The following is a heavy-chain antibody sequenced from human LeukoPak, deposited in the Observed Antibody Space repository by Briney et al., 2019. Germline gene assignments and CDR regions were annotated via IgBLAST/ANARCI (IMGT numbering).Heavy chain of an antibody. CDR1: GGSFSGYY. Sequence: SETLSLTCAVYGGSFSGYYWSWIRQPPRKGLEWIGEINHSGSTNYNPSLKSRVTISVDTSKNQFSLKLSSVTAADTAVYYCARLNGSIDYWGQGTLVTVSS. CDR3: ARLNGSIDY. J-gene: IGHJ4*02. V-gene: IGHV4-34*01. CDR2: INHSGST.